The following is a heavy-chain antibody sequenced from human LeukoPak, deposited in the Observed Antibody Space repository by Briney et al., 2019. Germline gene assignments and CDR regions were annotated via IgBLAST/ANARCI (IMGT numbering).Heavy chain of an antibody. D-gene: IGHD3-16*01. CDR2: INSDGFSI. Sequence: GGSLRLSCAASGFTFSSYSMNWVRQAPGKGLEWVSRINSDGFSIAYADSVKGRFTISRDNAKNTLYLHMNSLRAEDTAVYYCARFYGGSALDNWGQGTMVTVSS. V-gene: IGHV3-74*01. CDR3: ARFYGGSALDN. CDR1: GFTFSSYS. J-gene: IGHJ3*02.